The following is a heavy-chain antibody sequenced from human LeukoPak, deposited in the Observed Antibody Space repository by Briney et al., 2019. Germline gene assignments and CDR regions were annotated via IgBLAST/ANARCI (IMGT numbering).Heavy chain of an antibody. D-gene: IGHD2-2*01. CDR1: GGSISSSSYY. CDR3: ARADSTSPGHYYYGMDV. J-gene: IGHJ6*02. V-gene: IGHV4-61*02. Sequence: SETLSLTCTVSGGSISSSSYYWSWIRQPAGKGLEWIGRIYTSGSTNYNPSLKSRVTMSVDTSKNQFSLKLSSVTAADTAVYYCARADSTSPGHYYYGMDVWGQGTTVTVSS. CDR2: IYTSGST.